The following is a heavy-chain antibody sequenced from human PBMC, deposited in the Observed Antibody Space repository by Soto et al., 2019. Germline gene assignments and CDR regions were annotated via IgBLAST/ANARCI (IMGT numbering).Heavy chain of an antibody. Sequence: SETLSLTCSVSGGSMNGYYWSWIRQTPGQGLEWLGFIYFSGSTRYNPSLMSRLTISLDKSKRQFSMSLSSVTAADTAVYYCARDMHAGFTHYFDPWGQGTLVTVSS. D-gene: IGHD1-26*01. CDR2: IYFSGST. CDR1: GGSMNGYY. CDR3: ARDMHAGFTHYFDP. V-gene: IGHV4-59*01. J-gene: IGHJ5*02.